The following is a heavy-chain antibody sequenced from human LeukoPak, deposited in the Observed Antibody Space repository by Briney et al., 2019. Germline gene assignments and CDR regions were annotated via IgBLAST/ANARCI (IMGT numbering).Heavy chain of an antibody. CDR1: GGTFSSYA. Sequence: SVKVSCKASGGTFSSYAISWVRQPPGQGLEWMGRIIPILGIANYAQKFQGRVTITADKSTSTAYMELSSLRSEDTAVYYCARATYSSSWYTFDYWGQGTLVTVSS. V-gene: IGHV1-69*04. CDR2: IIPILGIA. D-gene: IGHD6-13*01. J-gene: IGHJ4*02. CDR3: ARATYSSSWYTFDY.